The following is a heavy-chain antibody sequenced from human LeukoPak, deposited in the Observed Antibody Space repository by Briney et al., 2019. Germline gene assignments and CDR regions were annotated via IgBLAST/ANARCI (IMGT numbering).Heavy chain of an antibody. V-gene: IGHV3-21*01. Sequence: GGCLRLSRAAPRYTFNNYSMNWVRQAPGKALEWVSSITSSGIYIFYADSVKGRFTISKDNAKNSLYLQINSLGPEETAVYFCARDPYSGNYGSYYYYYGGVWGKGTTHTV. D-gene: IGHD3-22*01. J-gene: IGHJ6*03. CDR2: ITSSGIYI. CDR3: ARDPYSGNYGSYYYYYGGV. CDR1: RYTFNNYS.